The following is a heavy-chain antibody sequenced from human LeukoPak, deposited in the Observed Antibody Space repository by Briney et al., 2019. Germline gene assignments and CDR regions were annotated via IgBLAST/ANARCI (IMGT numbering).Heavy chain of an antibody. CDR3: ARATFSRSSWYLERYYFDY. J-gene: IGHJ4*02. V-gene: IGHV1-46*01. CDR2: INPSGGST. Sequence: AASVKVSCKASGYTFTSYYMHWVRQAPGQGLEWMGIINPSGGSTSYAQKFQGRVTMTRDMSTSTVYMELSSLRSEDTAVYYCARATFSRSSWYLERYYFDYWGQGTLVTVSS. D-gene: IGHD6-13*01. CDR1: GYTFTSYY.